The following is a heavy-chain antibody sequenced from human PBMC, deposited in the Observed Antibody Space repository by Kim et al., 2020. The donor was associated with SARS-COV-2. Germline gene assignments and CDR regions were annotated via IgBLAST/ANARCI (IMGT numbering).Heavy chain of an antibody. V-gene: IGHV5-51*01. J-gene: IGHJ6*01. Sequence: GESLKISCKGSGYSFTSYWIGWVRQMPGKGLEWMGIIYPGDSATRYSPSFQGQVTISADKSISTAFLQWSSLKASDTAMYYCARLVAEYSSFYYYYYGMDVWGQGTTVTVSS. CDR1: GYSFTSYW. D-gene: IGHD6-6*01. CDR2: IYPGDSAT. CDR3: ARLVAEYSSFYYYYYGMDV.